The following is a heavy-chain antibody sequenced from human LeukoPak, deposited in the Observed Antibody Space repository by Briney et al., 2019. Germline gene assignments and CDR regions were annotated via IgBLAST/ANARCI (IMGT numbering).Heavy chain of an antibody. V-gene: IGHV4-59*08. J-gene: IGHJ6*02. CDR1: GGSISSYY. CDR3: ARHVRYYYGMDV. CDR2: IYYSGST. Sequence: SETLSLTCTVSGGSISSYYWNWIRQPPGKGLEWIGYIYYSGSTNYNPSFKSRVTISVDTSKNQFSLKLSSVTAADTAVYYCARHVRYYYGMDVWGQGTTVTVSS. D-gene: IGHD3-10*02.